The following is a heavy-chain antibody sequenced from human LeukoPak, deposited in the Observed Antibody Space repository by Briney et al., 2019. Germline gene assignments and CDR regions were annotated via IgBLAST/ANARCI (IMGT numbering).Heavy chain of an antibody. CDR1: GFTCSSYG. Sequence: PGGSLRLSCAASGFTCSSYGMHWVRQAPGKGLEWVAFIRYDGSNKYYADSVKGRFTISRDNSKNTLYLQMNSLRAEDTAVYYCAKPVWAVAGRGVRTRPDRPGHDAFDIWGQGTMVTVSS. CDR2: IRYDGSNK. CDR3: AKPVWAVAGRGVRTRPDRPGHDAFDI. D-gene: IGHD6-19*01. V-gene: IGHV3-30*02. J-gene: IGHJ3*02.